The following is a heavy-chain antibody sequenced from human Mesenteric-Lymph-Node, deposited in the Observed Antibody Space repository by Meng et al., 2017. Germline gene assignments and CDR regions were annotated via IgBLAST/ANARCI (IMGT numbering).Heavy chain of an antibody. CDR1: GGSVSSGGYY. CDR3: ARGERTTGWFDP. Sequence: QVQLQESGPGLVRPSETLSVPCSVSGGSVSSGGYYWSWIRQTPGKALEWIGYFYHSGSTDYNPSLKSRVTILADTSKNQFSLKLSSVTAADTAVYYCARGERTTGWFDPWGQGALVTVSS. J-gene: IGHJ5*02. CDR2: FYHSGST. V-gene: IGHV4-61*08. D-gene: IGHD1/OR15-1a*01.